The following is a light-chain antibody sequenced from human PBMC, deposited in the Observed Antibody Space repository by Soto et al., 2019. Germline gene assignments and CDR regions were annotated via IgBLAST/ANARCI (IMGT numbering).Light chain of an antibody. CDR3: QKYNSAPPT. CDR1: QGISSY. V-gene: IGKV1-8*01. CDR2: DAS. Sequence: AILMTQSPSSLSASTGDRVTITCGASQGISSYLAWYQQKPGKAPKLLIYDASNLETGVPSRFSGSGSGTDFNLTISSLQTEDVATYYCQKYNSAPPTFGQGTKVDI. J-gene: IGKJ1*01.